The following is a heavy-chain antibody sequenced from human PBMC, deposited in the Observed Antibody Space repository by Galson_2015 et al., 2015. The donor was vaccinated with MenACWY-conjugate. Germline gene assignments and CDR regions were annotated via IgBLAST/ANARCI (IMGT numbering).Heavy chain of an antibody. D-gene: IGHD3-16*01. V-gene: IGHV3-53*01. CDR1: GFIVSSNY. J-gene: IGHJ4*02. CDR2: LYSDGTT. CDR3: AEMRANAGGVGGDYFDY. Sequence: SLRLSCAASGFIVSSNYMSWVRQAPGKGLEWVSVLYSDGTTYYADSVKGRFTVSRDNAKNTLYLQMNSLKVEDTAVYYCAEMRANAGGVGGDYFDYWGQGALVPISP.